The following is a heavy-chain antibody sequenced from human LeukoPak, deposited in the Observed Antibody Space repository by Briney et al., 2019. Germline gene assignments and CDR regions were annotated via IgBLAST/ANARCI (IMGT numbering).Heavy chain of an antibody. CDR1: GGSISSYY. Sequence: SETLSLTCAVYGGSISSYYWSWIRQPPGKGLEWIGYIYYSGSTNHNPSLKSRVTISVDTSKNQFSLKLSSVTAADTAVYYCAAQAGYYYGMDVWGQGTTVTVSS. CDR3: AAQAGYYYGMDV. V-gene: IGHV4-59*01. J-gene: IGHJ6*02. CDR2: IYYSGST.